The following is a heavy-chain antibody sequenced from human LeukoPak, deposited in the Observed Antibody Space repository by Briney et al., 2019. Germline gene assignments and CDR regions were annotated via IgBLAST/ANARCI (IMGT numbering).Heavy chain of an antibody. CDR1: DFILSGSA. J-gene: IGHJ4*02. Sequence: GGSLKLPCAASDFILSGSAIHWVRQASGKGLEWVGRIRSKTNNFATAYAASVKGRFTVSRDDSKNTAYLQMNSLKIEDTAVYYCTRQGGSLPDFDYWGQGTLVTVSS. CDR3: TRQGGSLPDFDY. CDR2: IRSKTNNFAT. V-gene: IGHV3-73*01. D-gene: IGHD1-26*01.